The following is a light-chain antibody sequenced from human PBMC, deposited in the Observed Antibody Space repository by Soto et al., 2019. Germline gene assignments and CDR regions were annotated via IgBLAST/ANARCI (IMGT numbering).Light chain of an antibody. V-gene: IGLV1-44*01. Sequence: QSVLTQPPSASGTSGQRVTISCSGSSSNIGSNTVNWYQQLPGTAPKLLIYNNNQRPSGVPDRFSGSKSGTSASLAISGLQSEDEADYYCATWDDSLNGPVFGGGTKLTVL. CDR1: SSNIGSNT. J-gene: IGLJ3*02. CDR3: ATWDDSLNGPV. CDR2: NNN.